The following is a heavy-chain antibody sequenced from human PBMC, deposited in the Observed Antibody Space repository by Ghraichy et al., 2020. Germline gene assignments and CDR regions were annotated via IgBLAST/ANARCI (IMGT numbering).Heavy chain of an antibody. D-gene: IGHD1-26*01. CDR3: AGILHPFDY. CDR2: IKQDGSEK. J-gene: IGHJ4*02. CDR1: GFTFSNYG. V-gene: IGHV3-7*01. Sequence: GGSLRLSCAASGFTFSNYGMSWVRQAPGKGLEWVANIKQDGSEKYYVDSVKGRFTISRDNAKNSLYLQMNSLRAEDTAVYFCAGILHPFDYWGQGTLVTVSS.